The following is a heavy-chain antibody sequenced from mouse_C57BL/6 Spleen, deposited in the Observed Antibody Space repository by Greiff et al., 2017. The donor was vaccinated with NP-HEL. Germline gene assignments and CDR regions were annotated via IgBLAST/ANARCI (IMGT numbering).Heavy chain of an antibody. D-gene: IGHD2-3*01. CDR2: IWSGGST. CDR3: ARNWGYDPSRVDWYFDV. J-gene: IGHJ1*03. CDR1: GFSLTSYG. V-gene: IGHV2-2*01. Sequence: QVQLKESGPGLVQPSQSLSITCTVSGFSLTSYGVHWVRQSPGKGLEWLGVIWSGGSTDYNAAFISRLSISKDNSKSQVFFKMNSLQADDTAIYYCARNWGYDPSRVDWYFDVWGTGTTVTVSS.